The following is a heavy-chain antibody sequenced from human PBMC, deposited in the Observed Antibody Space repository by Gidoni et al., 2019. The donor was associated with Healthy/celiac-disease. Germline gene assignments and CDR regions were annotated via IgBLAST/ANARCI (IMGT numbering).Heavy chain of an antibody. J-gene: IGHJ4*02. CDR3: ARVCRGWDGLDY. CDR2: NYTSGST. CDR1: GGSISSYY. Sequence: QAQLQESGPGLVKPSETLSVTCTVSGGSISSYYWRWIRQPAGKELEWIEHNYTSGSTNYNPSLKSRVTMSVDTSKSQFSLKLSSVTAADSAVYYCARVCRGWDGLDYWGQGTLVTVSS. V-gene: IGHV4-4*07. D-gene: IGHD6-19*01.